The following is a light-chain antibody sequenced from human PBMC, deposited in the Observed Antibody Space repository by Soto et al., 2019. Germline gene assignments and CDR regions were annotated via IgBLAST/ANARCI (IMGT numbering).Light chain of an antibody. CDR1: QSVGRY. J-gene: IGKJ1*01. CDR2: DAS. CDR3: QHRSSWPLT. Sequence: EIVLTQSPPTLSLSPGERATLSSRASQSVGRYFAWYQPKPGQTPRLLIYDASSRATGIPARFSGSGSGTDFTLTISSLEPEDLAVYYCQHRSSWPLTFGQGTSVEMK. V-gene: IGKV3-11*01.